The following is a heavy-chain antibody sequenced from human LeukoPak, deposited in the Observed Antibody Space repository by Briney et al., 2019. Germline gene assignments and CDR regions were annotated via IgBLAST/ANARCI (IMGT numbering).Heavy chain of an antibody. CDR2: IYPDDSDT. CDR1: GYTFTTSW. Sequence: GESLKISCKGSGYTFTTSWIGWARQMPGKGLEWMGIIYPDDSDTRYSPSFQGQVTISADRSISTAYLQWSSLKASDTAMYYCARHRKDIGFDSWGQGTLVTVSS. CDR3: ARHRKDIGFDS. D-gene: IGHD2-15*01. J-gene: IGHJ4*02. V-gene: IGHV5-51*01.